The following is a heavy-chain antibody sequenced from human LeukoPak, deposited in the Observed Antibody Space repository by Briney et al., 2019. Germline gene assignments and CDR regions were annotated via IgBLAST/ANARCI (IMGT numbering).Heavy chain of an antibody. CDR2: ISSSGSTI. CDR3: ARGGSREFDY. V-gene: IGHV3-11*04. CDR1: GFTFSDCY. J-gene: IGHJ4*02. Sequence: GGSLRLSCAASGFTFSDCYMNWIRQAPGEGLEWVSYISSSGSTICYADSVKGRFTISRDNDKSSLYLQMNSLRAEDTAVYYCARGGSREFDYWGQGTLVTVSS. D-gene: IGHD3-16*01.